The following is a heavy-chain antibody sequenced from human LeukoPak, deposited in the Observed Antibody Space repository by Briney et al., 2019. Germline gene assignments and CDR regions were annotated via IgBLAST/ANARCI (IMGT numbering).Heavy chain of an antibody. V-gene: IGHV3-11*01. CDR3: AKSGCSSTSCSLDY. Sequence: PGGSLRLSCAASGFTFSDYSMSWIRQAPGKGLEWVSYIKSSGNTIYYADSVKGRFTISRDNAKNSLYLQMNSLRAEDTAVYYCAKSGCSSTSCSLDYWGQGTLVTVSS. CDR2: IKSSGNTI. CDR1: GFTFSDYS. D-gene: IGHD2-2*01. J-gene: IGHJ4*02.